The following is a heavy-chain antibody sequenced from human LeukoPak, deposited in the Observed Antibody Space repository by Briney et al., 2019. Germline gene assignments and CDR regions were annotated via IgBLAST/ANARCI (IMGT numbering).Heavy chain of an antibody. Sequence: GGSLRLSCEASGLIFSSYWMSWVRQAPGKGLEWVANIKKDGSEMYYVDSVKGRFTISRDNAKNSLYLQMNSLRADDTAVYHCARQETSSYNGAFDIWGQGTMVTVSS. CDR2: IKKDGSEM. CDR1: GLIFSSYW. CDR3: ARQETSSYNGAFDI. J-gene: IGHJ3*02. D-gene: IGHD1-26*01. V-gene: IGHV3-7*01.